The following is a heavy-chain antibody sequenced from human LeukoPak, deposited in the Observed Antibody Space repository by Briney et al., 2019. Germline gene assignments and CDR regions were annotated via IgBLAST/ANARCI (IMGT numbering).Heavy chain of an antibody. CDR1: GYTFTGYY. CDR3: ARDIYDSSTFDY. CDR2: INPNSGGA. V-gene: IGHV1-2*02. J-gene: IGHJ4*02. Sequence: ASVKVSCKASGYTFTGYYMRWVRQAPGQGLEWMGWINPNSGGANYAQKFQGRVTMTRDTSISTAYMELSRLRSDDTAVYYCARDIYDSSTFDYWGQGTLVTVSS. D-gene: IGHD3-22*01.